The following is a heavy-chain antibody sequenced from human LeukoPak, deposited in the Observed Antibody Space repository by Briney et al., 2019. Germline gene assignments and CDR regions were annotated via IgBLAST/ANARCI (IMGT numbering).Heavy chain of an antibody. Sequence: SETLPLTCAVYGGSFSGYYWSWIRQPPGKGLEWIGEINHSGSTNYNPSLKSRVTISVDTSKNQFSLKLSSVTAADTAVYYCARAIGYGDSPPDYWGQGTLVTVSS. J-gene: IGHJ4*02. V-gene: IGHV4-34*01. CDR2: INHSGST. CDR3: ARAIGYGDSPPDY. D-gene: IGHD4-17*01. CDR1: GGSFSGYY.